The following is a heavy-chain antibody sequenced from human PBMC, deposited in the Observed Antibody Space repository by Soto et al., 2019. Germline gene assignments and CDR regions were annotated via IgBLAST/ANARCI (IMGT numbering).Heavy chain of an antibody. D-gene: IGHD2-2*01. CDR3: ARDFIGNCSSTSCRADYYFDY. J-gene: IGHJ4*02. V-gene: IGHV4-61*01. CDR1: GGSASSGSYY. Sequence: SETLSLTCIVSGGSASSGSYYWSWIRQPPGKGLEWIGHIYYSGSINYNPSLKSRVTISVDTSKNQFSLKLSSVTAADTDVYYCARDFIGNCSSTSCRADYYFDYWGQGTLVTVSS. CDR2: IYYSGSI.